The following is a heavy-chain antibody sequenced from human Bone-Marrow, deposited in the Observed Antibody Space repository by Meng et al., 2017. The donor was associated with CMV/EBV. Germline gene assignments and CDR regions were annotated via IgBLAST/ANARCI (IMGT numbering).Heavy chain of an antibody. CDR1: GYAFRGHY. CDR2: INPDIGDT. Sequence: ASVKVSCKTSGYAFRGHYIHWVRQAPGQGLEWMGWINPDIGDTNYAQKFQGRVTMTRDTSINTAYMDLTRLKSDDTAVYYCARDLGFLEWLSLIDWGQGRLVTVSS. CDR3: ARDLGFLEWLSLID. J-gene: IGHJ4*02. D-gene: IGHD3-3*01. V-gene: IGHV1-2*02.